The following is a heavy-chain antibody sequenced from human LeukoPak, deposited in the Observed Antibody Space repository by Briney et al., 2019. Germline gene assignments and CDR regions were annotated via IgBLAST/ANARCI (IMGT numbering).Heavy chain of an antibody. CDR2: ISLSGVT. CDR1: GGSISSTNW. Sequence: SETLSLTCGVSGGSISSTNWWSWVRPPPGQGLVWIGEISLSGVTNYNPSLKSRVTMSLDRSKNHLSLTLTSVTAADTAVYYCSRESGAFSPFGYWGQGTLVTVSS. V-gene: IGHV4-4*02. CDR3: SRESGAFSPFGY. D-gene: IGHD1-26*01. J-gene: IGHJ4*02.